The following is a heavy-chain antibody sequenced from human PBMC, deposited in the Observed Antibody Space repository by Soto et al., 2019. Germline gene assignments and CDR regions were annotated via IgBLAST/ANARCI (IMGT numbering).Heavy chain of an antibody. CDR2: ISYDGSNK. V-gene: IGHV3-30*18. CDR1: GFTFSSYG. J-gene: IGHJ6*02. CDR3: AKDGPKYCSGGSCYSVSYGMDV. D-gene: IGHD2-15*01. Sequence: PGGSLRLSCAASGFTFSSYGMHWVRQAPGKGLEWVAVISYDGSNKYYADSVKGRFTISRDNSKNTLYLQMNSLRAEGTAVYYCAKDGPKYCSGGSCYSVSYGMDVWGQGTTVTVSS.